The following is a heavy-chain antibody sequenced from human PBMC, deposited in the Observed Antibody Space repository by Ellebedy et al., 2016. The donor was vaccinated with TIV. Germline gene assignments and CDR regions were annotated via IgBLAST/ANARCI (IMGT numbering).Heavy chain of an antibody. Sequence: MPSETLSLTCTVSGGSIDNTDYYWAWIRQPPGKGLEWIGSIYYSGITFYNPSLKSRVTISIDTSKNQISLTLMTSVSAADTAVYYCARVAITAAVGGGFFDLWGRGTLVTVSS. V-gene: IGHV4-39*07. D-gene: IGHD6-13*01. CDR2: IYYSGIT. CDR3: ARVAITAAVGGGFFDL. J-gene: IGHJ2*01. CDR1: GGSIDNTDYY.